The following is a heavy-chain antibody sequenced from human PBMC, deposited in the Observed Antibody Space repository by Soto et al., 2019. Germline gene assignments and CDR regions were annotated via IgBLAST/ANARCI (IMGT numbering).Heavy chain of an antibody. V-gene: IGHV1-69*01. CDR3: ARVTTYCTNGVCSPFDF. J-gene: IGHJ4*02. Sequence: QVQLVQSGAEVKKPGSSVKVSCKASGGTFSSYAISWVRQAPGQGLEWMGGIIPIFGTANYAQKFQGRVTITADEPTSTAYMELSSPRSEDTAVYYCARVTTYCTNGVCSPFDFWGQGPLVTVSS. CDR1: GGTFSSYA. CDR2: IIPIFGTA. D-gene: IGHD2-8*01.